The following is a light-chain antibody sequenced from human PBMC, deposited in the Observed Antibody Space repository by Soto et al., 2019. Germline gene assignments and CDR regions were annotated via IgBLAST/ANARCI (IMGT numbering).Light chain of an antibody. CDR1: QTILYSSNNKNY. V-gene: IGKV4-1*01. Sequence: DIVMTQSPDSLAVSLGERATINCKSRQTILYSSNNKNYLAWYQQKPGQPPKLLIYWASTRESGVPDRFSGSGSGTDFTLTISSLQPDDFATYYCQHYNSYSEAFGQGTKVDIK. CDR2: WAS. CDR3: QHYNSYSEA. J-gene: IGKJ1*01.